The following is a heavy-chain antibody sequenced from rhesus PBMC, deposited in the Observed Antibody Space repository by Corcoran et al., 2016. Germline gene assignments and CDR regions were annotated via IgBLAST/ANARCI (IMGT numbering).Heavy chain of an antibody. D-gene: IGHD5-36*01. CDR1: GASISSNY. CDR3: AGGWYRYGYEFYFDY. CDR2: IYGSEGST. Sequence: QVQLQESGPGLVKSSETLPLTCAVSGASISSNYWSWIRQAPGKGLEWIGRIYGSEGSTDYNPSLTSRVTISIDTSKNQFSLRLSSMTAADPAVYYCAGGWYRYGYEFYFDYWGQEVLVTVSS. J-gene: IGHJ4*01. V-gene: IGHV4S2*01.